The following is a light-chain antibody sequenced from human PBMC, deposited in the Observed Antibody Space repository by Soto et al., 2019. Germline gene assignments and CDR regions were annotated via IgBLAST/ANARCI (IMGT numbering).Light chain of an antibody. J-gene: IGKJ2*01. Sequence: AIQLTQSPSSLSASVGDRVTISCRASQGISSALAWYQQKPGKTPKLLIYDASSLESGVPSRFSGSGSGTDFPLTISSLQPEDFATYYCQQFNTYPPYTFGQGTKREIK. CDR1: QGISSA. CDR3: QQFNTYPPYT. CDR2: DAS. V-gene: IGKV1-13*02.